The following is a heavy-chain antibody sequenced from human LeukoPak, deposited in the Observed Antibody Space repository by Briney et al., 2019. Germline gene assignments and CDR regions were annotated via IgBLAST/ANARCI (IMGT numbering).Heavy chain of an antibody. D-gene: IGHD3-10*01. CDR2: IRSKANSYAT. CDR1: GFTFSGSA. J-gene: IGHJ5*02. V-gene: IGHV3-73*01. CDR3: AREWSGEWPRSNWFDP. Sequence: GGSLRLSCAASGFTFSGSAMHWVRQASGKGLEWVGRIRSKANSYATAYAASVKGRFTISRDNSKNTLYLQMNSLRAEDTAVYYCAREWSGEWPRSNWFDPWGQGTLVTVSS.